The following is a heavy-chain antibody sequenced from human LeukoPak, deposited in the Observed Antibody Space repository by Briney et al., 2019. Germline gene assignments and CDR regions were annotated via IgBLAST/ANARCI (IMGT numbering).Heavy chain of an antibody. V-gene: IGHV1-2*04. CDR1: GYTFTGYY. CDR2: INPNSGGT. J-gene: IGHJ6*04. Sequence: ASVKVSCKASGYTFTGYYMHWVRQAPRQGLEWMGWINPNSGGTNYAQKFQGWVTMTRDTSISTAYMELSRLRSDVTAVYYCARAKSSYYCSSTSCYYYYYGMDVWGKGTTVTVSS. D-gene: IGHD2-2*01. CDR3: ARAKSSYYCSSTSCYYYYYGMDV.